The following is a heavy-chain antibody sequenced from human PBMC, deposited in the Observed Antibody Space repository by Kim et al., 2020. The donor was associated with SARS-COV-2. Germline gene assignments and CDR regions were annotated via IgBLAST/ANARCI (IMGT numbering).Heavy chain of an antibody. J-gene: IGHJ6*02. Sequence: GGSLRLSCAASGFTFSSYAMSWVRQAPGKGLEWVSAISGSGGSTYYADSVKGRFTISRDNSKNTLYLQMNSLRAEDTAVYYCAKDQQYDILTPNGMDVWGQGTTVTVSS. V-gene: IGHV3-23*01. CDR2: ISGSGGST. CDR3: AKDQQYDILTPNGMDV. D-gene: IGHD3-9*01. CDR1: GFTFSSYA.